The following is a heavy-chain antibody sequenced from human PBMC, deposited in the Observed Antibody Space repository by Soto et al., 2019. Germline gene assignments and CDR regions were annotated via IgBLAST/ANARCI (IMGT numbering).Heavy chain of an antibody. CDR2: IYQSGVT. V-gene: IGHV4-30-2*01. Sequence: SETLSLTCNMSGDSYSISTYSWSWIRQPPGKALQWIGFIYQSGVTSYNPSLASRVSIPLDRSNNQCSLKLKSVTAADTAVYFCAGMPYTSGLRFNPWGPGTLVTVSS. J-gene: IGHJ5*02. D-gene: IGHD6-19*01. CDR3: AGMPYTSGLRFNP. CDR1: GDSYSISTYS.